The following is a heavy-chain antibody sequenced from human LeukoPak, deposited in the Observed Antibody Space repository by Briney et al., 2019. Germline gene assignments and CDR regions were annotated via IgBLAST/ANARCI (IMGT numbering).Heavy chain of an antibody. Sequence: GGSLRLSCAASGFTFSSYWMSWVRQAPGKGLEWVSGISGSGGSTYYADSVKGRFTISRDNSKNTLYLQMNSLRAEDTAVYYCAKDQAGYGDYKLDAFDIWGQGTMVTVSS. J-gene: IGHJ3*02. CDR1: GFTFSSYW. V-gene: IGHV3-23*01. D-gene: IGHD4-17*01. CDR3: AKDQAGYGDYKLDAFDI. CDR2: ISGSGGST.